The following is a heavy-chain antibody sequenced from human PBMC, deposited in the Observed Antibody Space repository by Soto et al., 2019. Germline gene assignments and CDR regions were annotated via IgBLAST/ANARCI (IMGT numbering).Heavy chain of an antibody. Sequence: SEPLSLTCSDSGDSTSNSRFYWAWIRQPPGEGLEWIGSIYHTGNAYYNPSLKSRVTIFVDTSKNQFSLKLTSVTAADTALYYCARDYFDSSDYTTNWFDPWGQG. V-gene: IGHV4-39*01. CDR1: GDSTSNSRFY. D-gene: IGHD3-22*01. CDR3: ARDYFDSSDYTTNWFDP. CDR2: IYHTGNA. J-gene: IGHJ5*02.